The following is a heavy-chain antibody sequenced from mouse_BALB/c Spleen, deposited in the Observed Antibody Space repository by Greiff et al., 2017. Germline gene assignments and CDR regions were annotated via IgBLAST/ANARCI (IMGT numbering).Heavy chain of an antibody. J-gene: IGHJ2*01. CDR3: TSLGLLLRFDY. CDR2: IYPGNSDT. Sequence: VQLQQSGTVLARPGASVKMSCKASGYTFTSYWMHWVKQRPGQGLEWIGAIYPGNSDTSYNQKFKGKAKLTAVTSTSTAYMELSSLTNEDSAVYYCTSLGLLLRFDYWGQGTTLTVSS. CDR1: GYTFTSYW. D-gene: IGHD1-1*01. V-gene: IGHV1-5*01.